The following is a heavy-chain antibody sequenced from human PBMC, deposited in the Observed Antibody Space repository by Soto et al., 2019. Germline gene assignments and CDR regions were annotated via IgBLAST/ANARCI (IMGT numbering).Heavy chain of an antibody. CDR2: ISSNGVGT. Sequence: EVQLAESGGGLAQPGGFLRLSCAASGFTLSGYAMDWVRQAPGKGLEYVSGISSNGVGTYYANSVQGRFTISRDNSKNTVYLQMGSLRPEDMAVYYCARRARPDFYYMDAWGIGTTVTVSS. CDR1: GFTLSGYA. D-gene: IGHD6-6*01. V-gene: IGHV3-64*01. CDR3: ARRARPDFYYMDA. J-gene: IGHJ6*03.